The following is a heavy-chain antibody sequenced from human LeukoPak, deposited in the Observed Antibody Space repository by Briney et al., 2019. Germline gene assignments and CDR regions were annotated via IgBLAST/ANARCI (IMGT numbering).Heavy chain of an antibody. D-gene: IGHD3/OR15-3a*01. CDR1: GFTFSSYW. V-gene: IGHV3-74*01. CDR3: ARGFGLGYFDY. CDR2: INSDGSST. J-gene: IGHJ4*02. Sequence: PGGSLRLSCAASGFTFSSYWMHWVRQAPGKGLVWLSRINSDGSSTSYADSVKGRFTISRDNAKNTLYLQMNSLRAEDTAVYYCARGFGLGYFDYWGQGTLVTVSS.